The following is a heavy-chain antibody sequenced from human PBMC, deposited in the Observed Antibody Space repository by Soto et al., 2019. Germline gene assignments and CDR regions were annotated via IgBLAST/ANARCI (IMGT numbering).Heavy chain of an antibody. CDR1: GYTFTGYQ. V-gene: IGHV1-2*02. J-gene: IGHJ4*02. CDR3: ARGRTIVSPGN. Sequence: GSSVKVSCKASGYTFTGYQMHGVRQAPGQGLEWMGWFNPNSGGTNYAQKFQGRVTMTGDTSISTAYMELNRLTSDDTAVYCCARGRTIVSPGNWGQGTLVTVSS. CDR2: FNPNSGGT. D-gene: IGHD2-21*01.